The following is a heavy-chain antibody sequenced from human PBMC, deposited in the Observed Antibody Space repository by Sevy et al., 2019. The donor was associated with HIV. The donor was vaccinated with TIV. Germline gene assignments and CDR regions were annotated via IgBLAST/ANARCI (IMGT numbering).Heavy chain of an antibody. D-gene: IGHD2-2*01. CDR2: ISSSSSYI. V-gene: IGHV3-21*01. J-gene: IGHJ3*02. Sequence: GGSLRLSCAASGFTFSSYTMNWVRQAPGKGLEWVSSISSSSSYIYYADSVKGRFTISRDNAKNSLYLQMNSLRAEDTAVYYCARDWGEPNIVVVPAAGGGAFDIWGQGTMVTVSS. CDR1: GFTFSSYT. CDR3: ARDWGEPNIVVVPAAGGGAFDI.